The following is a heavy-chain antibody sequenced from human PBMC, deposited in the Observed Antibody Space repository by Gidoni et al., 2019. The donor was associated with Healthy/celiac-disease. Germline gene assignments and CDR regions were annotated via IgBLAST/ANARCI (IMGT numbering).Heavy chain of an antibody. D-gene: IGHD3-3*01. J-gene: IGHJ4*02. CDR3: AKDYGYYDFWSPIPALDY. Sequence: EVQLLESGGGLVQPGGSLRLSCAASGFTFSSYAMSWVRQAPGKGLEWVSAISGSGGSTYYADSVKGRFTISRDNSKNTLYLQMNSLRAEDTAVYYCAKDYGYYDFWSPIPALDYWGQGTLVTVSS. V-gene: IGHV3-23*01. CDR1: GFTFSSYA. CDR2: ISGSGGST.